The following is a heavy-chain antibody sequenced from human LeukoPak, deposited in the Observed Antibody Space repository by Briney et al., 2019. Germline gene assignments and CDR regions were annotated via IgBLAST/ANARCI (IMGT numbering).Heavy chain of an antibody. Sequence: SETLSLTCAVYGGSFSGYYWSWIRQPPGKGLEWIGEINHSGSTNYNPSLKSRVTISVDTSKNQFSLKLSSVTAADTAVYYCARGIHSSSSFDPWGQGTLVTVSS. V-gene: IGHV4-34*01. CDR1: GGSFSGYY. CDR3: ARGIHSSSSFDP. CDR2: INHSGST. J-gene: IGHJ5*02. D-gene: IGHD6-6*01.